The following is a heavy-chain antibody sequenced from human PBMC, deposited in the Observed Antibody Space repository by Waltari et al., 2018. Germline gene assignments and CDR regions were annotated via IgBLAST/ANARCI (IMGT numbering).Heavy chain of an antibody. V-gene: IGHV3-30*02. CDR1: GFIFSRYG. J-gene: IGHJ6*03. CDR2: VQYDGTTE. D-gene: IGHD2-21*01. Sequence: QLVESGGAVVPPGGSLRLSCAASGFIFSRYGMHWVRQAPGKGLGGVAYVQYDGTTEYYGDSVRGRFTISRDNPENTVYLQMTSLRPDDTAIYYCARDRLPDHYLYYYMDVWGKGTAVTISS. CDR3: ARDRLPDHYLYYYMDV.